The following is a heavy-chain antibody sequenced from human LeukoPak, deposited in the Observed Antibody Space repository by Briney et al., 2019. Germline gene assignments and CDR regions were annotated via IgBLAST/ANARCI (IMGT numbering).Heavy chain of an antibody. CDR3: ARTQSIYGDYLYWYFDL. CDR2: IYYSGNT. D-gene: IGHD4-17*01. J-gene: IGHJ2*01. Sequence: SETPSLTCTVSGGSITSGGYYWSWIRQHPGKGLEWIGYIYYSGNTYYNPSLKSRVSISVDTSKNQFSLKLSSVTAADTAVYYCARTQSIYGDYLYWYFDLWGRGTLVTVSS. V-gene: IGHV4-31*03. CDR1: GGSITSGGYY.